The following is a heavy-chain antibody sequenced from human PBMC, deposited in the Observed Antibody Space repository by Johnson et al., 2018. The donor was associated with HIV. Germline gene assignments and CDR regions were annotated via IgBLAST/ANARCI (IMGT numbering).Heavy chain of an antibody. D-gene: IGHD6-13*01. CDR1: GFTFSSYA. Sequence: QVQLVESGGVVVQPGRSLRLSCEASGFTFSSYAMHWVRQTSGKGLEWVAVISYDGSNKNNADSVKGRFTTSRDISKNTRYLQMNSRRAEDTAVYYCARECGSPTLVWDDAFDIWGQGTMVTVSS. J-gene: IGHJ3*02. CDR2: ISYDGSNK. CDR3: ARECGSPTLVWDDAFDI. V-gene: IGHV3-30*04.